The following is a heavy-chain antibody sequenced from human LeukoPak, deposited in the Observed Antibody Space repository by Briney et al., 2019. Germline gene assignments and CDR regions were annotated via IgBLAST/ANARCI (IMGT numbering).Heavy chain of an antibody. CDR2: TWYDGSTK. CDR1: GFTFSSHG. D-gene: IGHD1-7*01. V-gene: IGHV3-33*01. J-gene: IGHJ6*02. CDR3: ARWGNYKVMDV. Sequence: RGSLRLSCVASGFTFSSHGMHWVRQAPGKGLEWVAVTWYDGSTKYYADSVKGRFTISRDNSKNTLSLEMNSLRAEDTAVYYCARWGNYKVMDVWGQGTTVTVSS.